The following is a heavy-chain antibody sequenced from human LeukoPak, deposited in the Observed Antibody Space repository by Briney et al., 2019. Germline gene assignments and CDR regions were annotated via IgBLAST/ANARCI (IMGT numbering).Heavy chain of an antibody. V-gene: IGHV5-51*01. D-gene: IGHD6-19*01. CDR3: ARQNIAVSASDY. Sequence: GESLKISCKVSGYSFTTYWIGWVRQTPGKGLEWMGIIYPGDSDTRYSPSFQGQVTISADKSISTAYLQWSSLKASDTAMYYCARQNIAVSASDYWGQGTLVTVSS. CDR2: IYPGDSDT. CDR1: GYSFTTYW. J-gene: IGHJ4*02.